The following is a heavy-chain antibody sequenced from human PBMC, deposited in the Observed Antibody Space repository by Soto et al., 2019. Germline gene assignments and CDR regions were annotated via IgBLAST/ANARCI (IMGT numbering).Heavy chain of an antibody. V-gene: IGHV4-34*01. J-gene: IGHJ4*02. Sequence: NPSETLSLTCAVYGGSFSGYYWSWIRQPPGRGLEWIGEINHSGSTNYNPSLKSRVTISVDTSKNQFSLKLSSVTAADTAVYYCARVWGPDDYWGQGTLVTVSS. D-gene: IGHD3-16*01. CDR3: ARVWGPDDY. CDR2: INHSGST. CDR1: GGSFSGYY.